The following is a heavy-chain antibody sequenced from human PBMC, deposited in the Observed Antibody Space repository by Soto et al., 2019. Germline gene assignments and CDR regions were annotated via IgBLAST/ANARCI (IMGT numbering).Heavy chain of an antibody. J-gene: IGHJ4*02. V-gene: IGHV3-30*18. CDR2: ISYVGSKT. D-gene: IGHD5-18*01. CDR1: GFTFSRYG. CDR3: AKVRLRDYSLGYVFDS. Sequence: QVQLVESGGGVVQPGRSLRLSCAASGFTFSRYGMHWVRQAPGKGLEWVALISYVGSKTYHADSVKGRFTISRDNSKNTLYLQMSSLRVEDTAVYYCAKVRLRDYSLGYVFDSWGQGTLVTVSS.